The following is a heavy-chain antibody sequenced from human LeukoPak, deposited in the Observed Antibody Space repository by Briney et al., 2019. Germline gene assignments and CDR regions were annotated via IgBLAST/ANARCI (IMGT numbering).Heavy chain of an antibody. V-gene: IGHV1-2*02. J-gene: IGHJ6*03. D-gene: IGHD3-3*01. CDR1: GYTFTGYY. Sequence: GASVKVSCEASGYTFTGYYMHWVRPAPGQGLEWMGWIKPNSGGTNYAQKLQGRVTMTRDTSISTAYMELSRLRSDDTAVYYCARSTPFYDFWSGYSYMDVWGKGTTVTVSS. CDR3: ARSTPFYDFWSGYSYMDV. CDR2: IKPNSGGT.